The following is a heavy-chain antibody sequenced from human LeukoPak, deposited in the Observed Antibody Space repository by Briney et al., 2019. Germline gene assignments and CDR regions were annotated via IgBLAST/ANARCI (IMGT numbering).Heavy chain of an antibody. V-gene: IGHV5-51*01. Sequence: GESLKISCKGSGYRFTSYWIGWVRQMPGKGLEWMGIIYPGDSDTRYSPSFQGQVTISADKSISTAYLQWSSLKASDTAMYYCARGTSPHYYSYYGMDVWGQGTTVTVSS. D-gene: IGHD1-1*01. CDR1: GYRFTSYW. CDR3: ARGTSPHYYSYYGMDV. CDR2: IYPGDSDT. J-gene: IGHJ6*02.